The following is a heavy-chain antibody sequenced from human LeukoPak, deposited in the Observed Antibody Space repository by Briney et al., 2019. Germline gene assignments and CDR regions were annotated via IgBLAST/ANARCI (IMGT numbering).Heavy chain of an antibody. CDR2: INHSGST. J-gene: IGHJ4*02. Sequence: SETLSLTCAVYGGSFSGYYWSWIRQPPGKGLEWIGEINHSGSTNYNPSLKGRVTISVDTPKNQFPLKLTSVTAADTAVYYCARLGYYYGSGSYYIPYYFDYWGQGTLVTVSS. CDR1: GGSFSGYY. CDR3: ARLGYYYGSGSYYIPYYFDY. V-gene: IGHV4-34*01. D-gene: IGHD3-10*01.